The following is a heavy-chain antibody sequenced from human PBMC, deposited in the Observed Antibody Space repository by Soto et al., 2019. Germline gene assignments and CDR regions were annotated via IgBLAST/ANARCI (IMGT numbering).Heavy chain of an antibody. J-gene: IGHJ4*02. V-gene: IGHV1-18*01. D-gene: IGHD3-10*01. CDR2: ISAYNGNT. CDR1: GYTFTSYG. CDR3: ARDAEGGNYCDLDY. Sequence: RASVKVSCKASGYTFTSYGISWVRQAPGQGLEWMGWISAYNGNTNYADSVKGRFTISRDNSKNTLYLQMNSLRTEDTAMYYCARDAEGGNYCDLDYWGQGTLVTVSS.